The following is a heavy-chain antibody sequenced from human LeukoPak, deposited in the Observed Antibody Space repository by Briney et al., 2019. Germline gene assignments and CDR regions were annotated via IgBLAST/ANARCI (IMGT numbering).Heavy chain of an antibody. V-gene: IGHV3-43*02. CDR2: ISGDGGST. CDR1: GFTFDDYA. D-gene: IGHD2-15*01. Sequence: GGSLRLSCAVSGFTFDDYAMHWVRQAPGKGLEWVSLISGDGGSTYYADSVKGRFTISRDNSKNSLYLQMNSLRAEDTALYYCARDGSSEVVVVAATRGGFDYWGQGTLVTVSS. J-gene: IGHJ4*02. CDR3: ARDGSSEVVVVAATRGGFDY.